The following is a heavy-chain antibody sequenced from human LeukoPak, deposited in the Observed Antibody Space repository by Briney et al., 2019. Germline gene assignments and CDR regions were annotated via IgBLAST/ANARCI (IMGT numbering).Heavy chain of an antibody. J-gene: IGHJ6*03. Sequence: PGGSLRLSCAASGFTFSSYSMNWVRQAPGKGLEWVSCISSSSSYIYYANSVKGRFTISRDNAKNSLYLQMNSLRAEDTAVYYCARDGYSSGWYRYYYYYMDVWGKGTTVTISS. D-gene: IGHD6-19*01. CDR1: GFTFSSYS. CDR2: ISSSSSYI. CDR3: ARDGYSSGWYRYYYYYMDV. V-gene: IGHV3-21*01.